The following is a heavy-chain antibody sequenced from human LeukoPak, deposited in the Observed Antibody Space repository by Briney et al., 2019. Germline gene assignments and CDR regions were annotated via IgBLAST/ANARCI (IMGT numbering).Heavy chain of an antibody. CDR3: AKDRYYDY. CDR2: ISYDGSNK. V-gene: IGHV3-30*18. D-gene: IGHD3-10*01. CDR1: GVTFSSYG. J-gene: IGHJ4*02. Sequence: PGRSLRLSCAASGVTFSSYGMHWVRQAPGKGLEWVAVISYDGSNKYYADSVKGRFTISRDNSKNTLYLQMNSLRAEDTAVYYCAKDRYYDYWGQGTLVTVSS.